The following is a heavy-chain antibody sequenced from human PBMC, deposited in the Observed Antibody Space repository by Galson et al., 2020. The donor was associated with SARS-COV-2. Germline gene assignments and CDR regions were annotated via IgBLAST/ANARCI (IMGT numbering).Heavy chain of an antibody. J-gene: IGHJ1*01. CDR1: GFTFSSYA. V-gene: IGHV3-30*04. CDR2: ISYDGSNK. Sequence: GESLKISCAGSGFTFSSYAMNWVRQAPGKGLEWVAVISYDGSNKYYADSVKGRFTISRDNSKNTLYLQMNSLRAEDTAVYYCARGGGNYFSHFQHWGQGTLVTVSS. D-gene: IGHD2-21*02. CDR3: ARGGGNYFSHFQH.